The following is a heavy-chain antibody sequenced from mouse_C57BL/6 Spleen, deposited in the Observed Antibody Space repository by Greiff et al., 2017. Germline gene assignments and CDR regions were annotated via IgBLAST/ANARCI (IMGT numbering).Heavy chain of an antibody. Sequence: EVKVVESGEGLVKPGGSLKLSCAASGFTFSSYAMSWVRQTPEKRLEWVAYISSGGDYIYYADTVKGRFTISRDNARNTLYLQMSSLKSEDTAMYYCTRGDYGNYWYFDVWGTGTTVTVSS. CDR2: ISSGGDYI. D-gene: IGHD2-1*01. CDR3: TRGDYGNYWYFDV. J-gene: IGHJ1*03. V-gene: IGHV5-9-1*02. CDR1: GFTFSSYA.